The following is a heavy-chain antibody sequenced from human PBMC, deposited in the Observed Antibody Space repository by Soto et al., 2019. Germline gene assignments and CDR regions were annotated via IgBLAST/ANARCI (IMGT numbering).Heavy chain of an antibody. V-gene: IGHV3-23*01. CDR2: ISGSDDST. J-gene: IGHJ4*02. CDR3: ANRSSSSTFDY. D-gene: IGHD6-6*01. Sequence: GGSLRLSCAASGFTFSSYAMSWVRQAPGKGLEWVSVISGSDDSTYYADSVKGRFTISRDNSKNTLYLQMNSLRAEDTAVYYCANRSSSSTFDYWGQGTLVTVS. CDR1: GFTFSSYA.